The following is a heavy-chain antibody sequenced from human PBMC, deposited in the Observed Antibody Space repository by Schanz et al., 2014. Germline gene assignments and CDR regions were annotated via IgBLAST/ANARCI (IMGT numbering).Heavy chain of an antibody. D-gene: IGHD1-1*01. CDR2: VSDDGNKK. CDR1: GFTFSGNA. CDR3: AKDLDANYFDY. Sequence: VQLVESGGGLVQPGGSLRLSCAASGFTFSGNAMHWVRQAPGKGLEWVAVVSDDGNKKYYADSVKGRFTISRDNSKNTLSLQMNGLRGEDTAVYYCAKDLDANYFDYWGQGILVTVSS. V-gene: IGHV3-30*18. J-gene: IGHJ4*02.